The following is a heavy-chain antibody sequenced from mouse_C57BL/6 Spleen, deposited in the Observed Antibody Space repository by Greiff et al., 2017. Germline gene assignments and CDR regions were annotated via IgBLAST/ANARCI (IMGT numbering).Heavy chain of an antibody. CDR2: IRNQAHGYTT. CDR3: VENGCSNYGWYFDV. D-gene: IGHD2-5*01. J-gene: IGHJ1*03. V-gene: IGHV7-3*01. Sequence: EWLGFIRNQAHGYTTEYSASAKGRFTIFRDNSQSILYLQMNALRAEDSATDYCVENGCSNYGWYFDVWGTGTTVTVSS.